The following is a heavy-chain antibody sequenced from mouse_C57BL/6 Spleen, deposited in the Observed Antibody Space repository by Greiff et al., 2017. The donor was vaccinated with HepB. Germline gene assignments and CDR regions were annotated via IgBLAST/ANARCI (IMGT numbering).Heavy chain of an antibody. D-gene: IGHD1-1*01. Sequence: QVQLQQPEAELVKPGASVKMSCKASGYTFTSYWITWVKQRPGQGLEWIGDIYPGSGSTNYNEKFKSKATLTVDTSSSTAYMQLSSLTSEDSAVYYCARSYYYGSSSFDYWGQGTTLTVSS. V-gene: IGHV1-55*01. J-gene: IGHJ2*01. CDR1: GYTFTSYW. CDR3: ARSYYYGSSSFDY. CDR2: IYPGSGST.